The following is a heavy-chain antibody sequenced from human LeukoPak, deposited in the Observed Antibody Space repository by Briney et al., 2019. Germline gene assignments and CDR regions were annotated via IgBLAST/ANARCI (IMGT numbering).Heavy chain of an antibody. V-gene: IGHV4-61*02. Sequence: PSETLSLTCNVSGASISSSTYHWGWIRQPAGKGLEWIGRIYTSGSTNYNPSLKSRVTMSVDTSKNQFSLKLSSVTAADTAVYYCARSNVVVPAAYYYYYYMDVWGKGTTVTVSS. CDR2: IYTSGST. D-gene: IGHD2-2*01. J-gene: IGHJ6*03. CDR1: GASISSSTYH. CDR3: ARSNVVVPAAYYYYYYMDV.